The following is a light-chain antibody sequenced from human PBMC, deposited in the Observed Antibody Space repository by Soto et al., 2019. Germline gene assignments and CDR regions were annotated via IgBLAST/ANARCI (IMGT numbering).Light chain of an antibody. CDR3: QQYSTLPNT. J-gene: IGKJ2*01. Sequence: ESVLTQSPGTLSLSPGDRATLSCRASQSVTNSYFAWYQQKPGQAPRLLIYGISSRATGIPDRFSGSGSGTDFTLTISRLEPEDFVVYYCQQYSTLPNTFGQGTKVDSK. CDR1: QSVTNSY. CDR2: GIS. V-gene: IGKV3-20*01.